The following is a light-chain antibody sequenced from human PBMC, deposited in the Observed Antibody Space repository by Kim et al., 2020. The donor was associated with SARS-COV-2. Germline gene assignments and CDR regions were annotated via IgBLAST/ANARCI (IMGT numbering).Light chain of an antibody. J-gene: IGKJ2*01. V-gene: IGKV1-5*03. Sequence: IHMSQSPSTLSASVGERVTITCRASQSLDRWLAWYQQKPGRAPNLLIYKASILESGVPSRFTGSGSGTEFTLTISSLQPDDFATYYCQQYNSYPYTFGQGTKLEIK. CDR3: QQYNSYPYT. CDR2: KAS. CDR1: QSLDRW.